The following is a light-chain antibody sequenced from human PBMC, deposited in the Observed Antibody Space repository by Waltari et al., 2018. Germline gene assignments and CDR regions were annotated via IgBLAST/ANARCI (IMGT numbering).Light chain of an antibody. CDR1: QSFLHSTGVTF. Sequence: DIVMTQSPLFLPVTPGASASISSRSSQSFLHSTGVTFLDWYLQKPGQSPQLLIYLVSNRASGVPDRFTGSGSGTDFTLKISRVEAEDVGVYYCMQARQTPWTFGQGTKVEIK. J-gene: IGKJ1*01. V-gene: IGKV2-28*01. CDR3: MQARQTPWT. CDR2: LVS.